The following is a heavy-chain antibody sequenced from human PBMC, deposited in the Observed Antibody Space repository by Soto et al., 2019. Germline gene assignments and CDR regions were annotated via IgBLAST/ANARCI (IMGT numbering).Heavy chain of an antibody. CDR3: ARADDKILSGSYAMDV. J-gene: IGHJ6*02. CDR2: VSTSGAT. V-gene: IGHV4-4*07. Sequence: SETLSLTCTVSDDFISSYYWNWIRQPAGKGLEWIGRVSTSGATNYNPSLESRRTMSADTSKKQFSLKLTSVTAADTVVYFCARADDKILSGSYAMDVWGQGTTVTVSS. D-gene: IGHD3-9*01. CDR1: DDFISSYY.